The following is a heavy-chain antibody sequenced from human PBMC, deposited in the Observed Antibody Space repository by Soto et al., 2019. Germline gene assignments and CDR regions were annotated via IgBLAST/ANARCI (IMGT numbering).Heavy chain of an antibody. D-gene: IGHD5-12*01. CDR1: GFTFSSYA. J-gene: IGHJ6*02. Sequence: PGWSLRLSCAASGFTFSSYAMHWCRQAPGKGLEWVAVISYDGSNKYYADSVKGRFTISRDNSKNTLYLQMNSLRAEDTAVYYCARAGPYSGYDWAPYYYYGMDVWGQGTTVTVSS. V-gene: IGHV3-30-3*01. CDR3: ARAGPYSGYDWAPYYYYGMDV. CDR2: ISYDGSNK.